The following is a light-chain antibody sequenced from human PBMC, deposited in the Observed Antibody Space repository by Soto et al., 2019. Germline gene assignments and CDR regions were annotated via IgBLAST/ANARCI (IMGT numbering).Light chain of an antibody. CDR2: DAY. Sequence: ATLCVSTGERATLSCRASRSVSRDLAWYQQKPGQAPRLLIYDAYNRATGIPARFSCSWSGTDVTLTIISLEPEEVAVLSCQQRSNWSRTFGQGTKWRS. CDR3: QQRSNWSRT. J-gene: IGKJ1*01. CDR1: RSVSRD. V-gene: IGKV3-11*01.